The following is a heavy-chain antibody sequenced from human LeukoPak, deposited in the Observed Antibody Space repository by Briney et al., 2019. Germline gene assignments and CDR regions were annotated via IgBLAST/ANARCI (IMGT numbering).Heavy chain of an antibody. J-gene: IGHJ4*02. CDR3: ARDSGWHLDY. CDR2: IYTSGST. D-gene: IGHD6-19*01. Sequence: SETLSLTCTVSGGSISSYYWSWIRQPPGKGLEWIGYIYTSGSTNYNPSLKSRVTISVDTSKNQFSLKLSSVTAADTAVYYCARDSGWHLDYWGQGTLVTVSS. CDR1: GGSISSYY. V-gene: IGHV4-59*01.